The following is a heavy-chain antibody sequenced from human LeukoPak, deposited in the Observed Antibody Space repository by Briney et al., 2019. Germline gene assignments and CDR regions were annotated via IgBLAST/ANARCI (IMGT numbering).Heavy chain of an antibody. CDR1: GFTFSSYA. CDR2: ISGSGGST. V-gene: IGHV3-23*01. CDR3: AKYQWAAAGTWAAFDY. J-gene: IGHJ4*02. D-gene: IGHD6-13*01. Sequence: PGGSLRLSCAASGFTFSSYAMSWVRQAPGKGLEWVSAISGSGGSTYYADSVKGRFTISRDNSKNTLYLQMNSLRAEDTAVYYCAKYQWAAAGTWAAFDYWGQGTLVTVSS.